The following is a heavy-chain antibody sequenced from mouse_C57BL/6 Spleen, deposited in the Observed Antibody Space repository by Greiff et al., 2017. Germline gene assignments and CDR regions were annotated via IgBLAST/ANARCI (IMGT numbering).Heavy chain of an antibody. CDR1: GYTFTDYN. CDR3: ARWDYYGSSYDWYFDV. J-gene: IGHJ1*03. D-gene: IGHD1-1*01. Sequence: VQLKESGPELVKPGASVKIPCKASGYTFTDYNMDWVKQSHGKSLEWIGDINLNNGGTIYNQKFKGKATLTVDKSSSTAYMELRSLTSEYTAVYYCARWDYYGSSYDWYFDVWGTGTTVTVSS. V-gene: IGHV1-18*01. CDR2: INLNNGGT.